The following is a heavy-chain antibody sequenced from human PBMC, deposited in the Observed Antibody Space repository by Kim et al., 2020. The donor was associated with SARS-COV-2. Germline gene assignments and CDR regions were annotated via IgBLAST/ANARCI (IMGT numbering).Heavy chain of an antibody. CDR2: INHSGST. CDR1: GGSFSGYY. CDR3: ARVPLRFLEWLLHDYYYG. Sequence: SETLSLTCAVYGGSFSGYYWSWIRQPPGKGLEWIGEINHSGSTNYNPSLKSRVTISVDTSKNQFSLKLSSVTAADTAVYYCARVPLRFLEWLLHDYYYG. J-gene: IGHJ6*01. D-gene: IGHD3-3*01. V-gene: IGHV4-34*01.